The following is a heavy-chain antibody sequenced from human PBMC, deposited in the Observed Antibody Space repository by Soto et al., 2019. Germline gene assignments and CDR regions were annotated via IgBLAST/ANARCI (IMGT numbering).Heavy chain of an antibody. J-gene: IGHJ1*01. CDR1: GGSISSGGYY. CDR2: IYYSGST. D-gene: IGHD3-22*01. CDR3: AIYDSSGSRGFQH. V-gene: IGHV4-31*03. Sequence: QVQLQESGPGLVKPSQTLSLTCTVSGGSISSGGYYWSWIRQHPGKGLEWIGYIYYSGSTYYNPALKSRVTISVDTSKNQYSLKLSSVTAADTAVYYCAIYDSSGSRGFQHWGQGTLVTVSS.